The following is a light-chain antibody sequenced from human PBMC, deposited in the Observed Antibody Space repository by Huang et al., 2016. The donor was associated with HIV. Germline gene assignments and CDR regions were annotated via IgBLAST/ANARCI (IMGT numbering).Light chain of an antibody. CDR3: QQSYNIPRT. CDR1: QIINKY. CDR2: GAY. V-gene: IGKV1-39*01. J-gene: IGKJ2*01. Sequence: DIQMTQAPPSLSAAVGDRVIITCRSSQIINKYLNWYQQMTGRAPKLLISGAYRLQGGVSSRFSGSGSGTDFTLTIRDLQPEDTATYHCQQSYNIPRTFGQGTLLEIK.